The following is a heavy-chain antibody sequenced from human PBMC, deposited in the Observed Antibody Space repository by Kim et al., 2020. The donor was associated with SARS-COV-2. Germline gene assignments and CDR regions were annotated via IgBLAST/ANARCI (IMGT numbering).Heavy chain of an antibody. V-gene: IGHV1-2*02. J-gene: IGHJ4*02. D-gene: IGHD3-3*01. Sequence: ASVKVSCKASGYTFTDYYIHWVRQATGQGLEWMGWINPYSGDTTYAQKFQGRVTMTRDTSISTPYVELSSLRSDDTAVYYCARSAHFWSGHYLDFWGQGTLITV. CDR2: INPYSGDT. CDR1: GYTFTDYY. CDR3: ARSAHFWSGHYLDF.